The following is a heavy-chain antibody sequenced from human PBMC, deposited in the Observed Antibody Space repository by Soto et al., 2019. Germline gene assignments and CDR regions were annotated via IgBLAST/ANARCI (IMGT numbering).Heavy chain of an antibody. V-gene: IGHV3-15*01. J-gene: IGHJ6*02. CDR1: GFTFSNAW. Sequence: PGGSLRLSCAASGFTFSNAWMSWVRQAPGKGLEWVGRIKSKTDGGTTDYAAPVKGRFTISRDDSKNTLYLQMKSLKTEDTAVYYCTTLICLALVVGMDVWAQGTTVTVSS. D-gene: IGHD2-15*01. CDR3: TTLICLALVVGMDV. CDR2: IKSKTDGGTT.